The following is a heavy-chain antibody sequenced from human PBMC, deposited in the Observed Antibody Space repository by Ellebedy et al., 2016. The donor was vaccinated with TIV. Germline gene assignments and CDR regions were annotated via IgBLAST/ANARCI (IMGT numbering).Heavy chain of an antibody. J-gene: IGHJ3*02. V-gene: IGHV3-49*01. Sequence: GESLKISCTASGFTFGAYSVSWFRQAPGKGLEWVGFISTNAYGGTTEYAATVKDRFTISRDGSKSIAYLQMNSLKTEDTAVYYFTRIVRLNTGYDYDAFDIWGQGTMVTVSS. CDR2: ISTNAYGGTT. CDR1: GFTFGAYS. D-gene: IGHD5-12*01. CDR3: TRIVRLNTGYDYDAFDI.